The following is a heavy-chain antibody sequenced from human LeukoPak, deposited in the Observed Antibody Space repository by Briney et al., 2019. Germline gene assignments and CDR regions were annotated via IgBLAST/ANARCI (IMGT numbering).Heavy chain of an antibody. Sequence: GGSLRLSCAASGFTFRSYWMHWVRQARGKGLVWVSRIDSYGSTNYADSVKGRFTISRDNAKNTLYLQMNSLRAEDTAVYYCARGLVHDTSGYYSDYWGQGTLVTVSS. CDR1: GFTFRSYW. J-gene: IGHJ4*02. CDR3: ARGLVHDTSGYYSDY. CDR2: IDSYGST. D-gene: IGHD3-22*01. V-gene: IGHV3-74*01.